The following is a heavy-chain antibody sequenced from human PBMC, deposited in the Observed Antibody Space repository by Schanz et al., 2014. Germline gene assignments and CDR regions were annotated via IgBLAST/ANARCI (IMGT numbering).Heavy chain of an antibody. CDR1: GFTVSNSY. D-gene: IGHD3-10*01. CDR2: LSGSGAGT. V-gene: IGHV3-23*04. CDR3: AKDQGSYGSGSYSYFDY. J-gene: IGHJ4*02. Sequence: DVQLVDSGGGLVQPGGSLRLSCAASGFTVSNSYIHWVRQAPGKGLEWVSTLSGSGAGTFYADSVKGRFTISRDNSKNTLYLQMNSLRAEDTAVYYCAKDQGSYGSGSYSYFDYWGQGTLVTVSS.